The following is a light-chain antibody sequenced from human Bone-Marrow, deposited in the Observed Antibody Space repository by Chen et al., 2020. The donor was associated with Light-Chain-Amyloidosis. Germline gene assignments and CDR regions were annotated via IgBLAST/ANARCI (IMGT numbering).Light chain of an antibody. CDR2: HVR. J-gene: IGLJ2*01. V-gene: IGLV2-14*03. CDR3: AATTGRDTLI. CDR1: DTDVGAYNS. Sequence: QSALSQPDSVSGSPGRSITISRSGTDTDVGAYNSVAWYFRRPGESPTPLLYHVRYRPPGVSHRLSGSNFANTATLTSCGLQSEVAGDYFCAATTGRDTLIFGVGTRVTV.